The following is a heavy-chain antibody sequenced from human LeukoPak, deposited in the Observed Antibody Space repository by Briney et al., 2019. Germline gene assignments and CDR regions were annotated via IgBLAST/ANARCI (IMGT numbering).Heavy chain of an antibody. Sequence: GGSLRLSFAASGFTLSNYWMTWIRQAPGKGLEWVAHNKEDGTVKDYVDSVKGRFTISRDNTKNSLFLQLNSLRAEDTAVYYCVRDRGWFHFDLWGQGTLVTVSS. CDR3: VRDRGWFHFDL. V-gene: IGHV3-7*01. D-gene: IGHD3-10*01. CDR1: GFTLSNYW. CDR2: NKEDGTVK. J-gene: IGHJ4*02.